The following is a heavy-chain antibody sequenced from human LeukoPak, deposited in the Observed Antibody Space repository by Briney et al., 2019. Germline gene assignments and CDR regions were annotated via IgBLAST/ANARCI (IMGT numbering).Heavy chain of an antibody. J-gene: IGHJ4*02. CDR3: AKDPTHTVVVTAFDY. D-gene: IGHD2-21*02. CDR1: GFTFSSYG. Sequence: GGSLRLSCAASGFTFSSYGMHWVRQAPGKGLEWVAVIWYDGSNKYYADSVKARFTISRDNSKNTLYLQMNSLRAEDTAVYYCAKDPTHTVVVTAFDYWGQGTLVTASS. V-gene: IGHV3-33*06. CDR2: IWYDGSNK.